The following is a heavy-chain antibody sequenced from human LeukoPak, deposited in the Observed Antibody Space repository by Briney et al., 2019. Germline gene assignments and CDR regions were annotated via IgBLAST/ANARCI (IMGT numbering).Heavy chain of an antibody. CDR2: ISGSGGST. D-gene: IGHD6-19*01. CDR3: AKDLDSSGWGYYFDY. CDR1: GFTFSSYA. V-gene: IGHV3-23*01. Sequence: PGGSLRLSCAASGFTFSSYAMSWVRQAPGKGLEWVSAISGSGGSTYYADSVKGRFTISRDNSKNTLYLQMNSLRAEDTAVYYCAKDLDSSGWGYYFDYWGQGTLVTVSS. J-gene: IGHJ4*02.